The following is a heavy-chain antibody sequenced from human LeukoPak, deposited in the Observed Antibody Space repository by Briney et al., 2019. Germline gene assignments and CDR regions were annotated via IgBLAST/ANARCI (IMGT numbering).Heavy chain of an antibody. J-gene: IGHJ4*02. D-gene: IGHD1-26*01. CDR1: GFTFSRYG. CDR3: TTALFRSGSYGMTDY. CDR2: ISFDGINK. Sequence: SGGSLRLSCAASGFTFSRYGMHWVRQAPDKGLEWVAVISFDGINKYNADSVKGRFTISRDNSKNTLYLQMNSLKTEDTAVYYCTTALFRSGSYGMTDYWDQGTLVTVSS. V-gene: IGHV3-30*03.